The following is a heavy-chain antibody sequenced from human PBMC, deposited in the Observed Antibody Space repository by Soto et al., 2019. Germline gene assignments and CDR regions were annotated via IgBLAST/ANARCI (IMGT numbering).Heavy chain of an antibody. CDR3: ARVRSSSWYGRDYDGMDV. Sequence: QVQLVQSGAEVKKPGASVKVSCKASGYTFTSYGISWVRQAPGQGLEWMGWISAYNGNTNYAQKLQGRVTMTTDTRTSTAYMELRRRRADETAVYYCARVRSSSWYGRDYDGMDVWGQGTTVTVSS. V-gene: IGHV1-18*01. D-gene: IGHD6-13*01. CDR2: ISAYNGNT. CDR1: GYTFTSYG. J-gene: IGHJ6*02.